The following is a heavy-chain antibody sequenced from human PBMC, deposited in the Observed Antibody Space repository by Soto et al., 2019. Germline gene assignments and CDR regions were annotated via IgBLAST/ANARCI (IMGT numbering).Heavy chain of an antibody. Sequence: EGQLVESGGGSVQPGGSLRISCAASGFTFGSYWMDWVRQAPGKGLVWVSRINGDGSSTTYADSVKSRFLISRDKAKNTLYLQMNSLRADDTAVYYCSRETLWFGESPKSGGQGTLVTVSS. J-gene: IGHJ4*02. CDR1: GFTFGSYW. D-gene: IGHD3-10*01. CDR3: SRETLWFGESPKS. V-gene: IGHV3-74*01. CDR2: INGDGSST.